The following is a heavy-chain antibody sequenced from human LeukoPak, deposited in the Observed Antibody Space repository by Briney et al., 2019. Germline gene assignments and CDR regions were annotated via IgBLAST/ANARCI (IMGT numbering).Heavy chain of an antibody. CDR3: ARETEPPSPRDYYDSSGYYYGRGGVDY. CDR1: GFTFSNYW. D-gene: IGHD3-22*01. V-gene: IGHV3-7*01. J-gene: IGHJ4*02. CDR2: IKTDGSET. Sequence: GGSLRLSCAASGFTFSNYWMFWVRQAPGKGLEWVAHIKTDGSETYYLDSVKGRFTISRDNAKNSLYLQMNSLRAEDTAVYYCARETEPPSPRDYYDSSGYYYGRGGVDYWGQGTLVTVSS.